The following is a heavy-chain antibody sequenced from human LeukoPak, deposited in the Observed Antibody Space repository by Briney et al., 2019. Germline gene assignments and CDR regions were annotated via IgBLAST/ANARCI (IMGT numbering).Heavy chain of an antibody. CDR2: IIPILGIA. CDR3: ATTIERVYSGYDSDY. J-gene: IGHJ4*02. Sequence: ASVKVSCKASGGTFSSYAISWVRQAPGQGLEWMGRIIPILGIANYAQKFQGRVTITADKSTSTAYMELSSLRSEDTAVYYCATTIERVYSGYDSDYWGQGTLVTVSS. D-gene: IGHD5-12*01. V-gene: IGHV1-69*04. CDR1: GGTFSSYA.